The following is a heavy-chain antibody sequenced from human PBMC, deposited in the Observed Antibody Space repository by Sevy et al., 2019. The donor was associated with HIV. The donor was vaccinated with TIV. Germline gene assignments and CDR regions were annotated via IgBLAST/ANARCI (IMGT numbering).Heavy chain of an antibody. J-gene: IGHJ6*02. Sequence: GGSLRLSCAASGFIFRDYYMTWIRQAPGKGLQWVSYISNSGSTIYDADSVKGRFTISRDDAKSSLFLQMNSLRAEDTAVYYCARRTGGPGYYYGMDVWGQGTTVTVSS. D-gene: IGHD2-8*02. V-gene: IGHV3-11*01. CDR3: ARRTGGPGYYYGMDV. CDR2: ISNSGSTI. CDR1: GFIFRDYY.